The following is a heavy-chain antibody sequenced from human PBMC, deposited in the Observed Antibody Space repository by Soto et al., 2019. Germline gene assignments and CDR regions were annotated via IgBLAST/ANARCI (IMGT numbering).Heavy chain of an antibody. CDR2: IHYSGST. D-gene: IGHD6-13*01. V-gene: IGHV4-59*08. Sequence: SETLSLTCTVSGGSISSYYWSWIRQSPGKGLEWIGYIHYSGSTKSNPSLKGRVTISVDTSKNQFSLKLSSVTAADTAVYYCASTYSSSWYYFDYWGQGTLVTVSS. CDR3: ASTYSSSWYYFDY. CDR1: GGSISSYY. J-gene: IGHJ4*02.